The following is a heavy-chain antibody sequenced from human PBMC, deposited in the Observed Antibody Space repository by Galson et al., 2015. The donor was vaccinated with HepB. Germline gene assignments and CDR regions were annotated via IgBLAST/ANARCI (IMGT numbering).Heavy chain of an antibody. Sequence: SLRLSCAASGFSFNIYSMNWVRQAPGKGLEWVSYISSSSSTIYYADSVKGRFTISRDNAKNTLYLQMNSLRTEDTAVYSCATRGTNWYHFDYWGQGTLVTVSS. V-gene: IGHV3-48*04. CDR1: GFSFNIYS. CDR2: ISSSSSTI. J-gene: IGHJ4*02. D-gene: IGHD6-13*01. CDR3: ATRGTNWYHFDY.